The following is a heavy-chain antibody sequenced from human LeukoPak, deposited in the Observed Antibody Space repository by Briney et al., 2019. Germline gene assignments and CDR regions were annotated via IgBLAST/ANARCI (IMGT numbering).Heavy chain of an antibody. V-gene: IGHV3-23*01. CDR3: AREIAATGVFDY. CDR1: GSTFSSYA. J-gene: IGHJ4*02. CDR2: ISGSGGST. Sequence: PGGPLRLSCAASGSTFSSYAMSWVRQAPGKRLERVSAISGSGGSTYYADSVKGRFTISRDNSKNTLYLQMNSLRAEDTAVCYCAREIAATGVFDYWGQGTLVTVSS. D-gene: IGHD6-13*01.